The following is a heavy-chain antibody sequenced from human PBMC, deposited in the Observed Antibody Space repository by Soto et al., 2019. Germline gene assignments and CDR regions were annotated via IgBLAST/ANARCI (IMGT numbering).Heavy chain of an antibody. D-gene: IGHD6-6*01. V-gene: IGHV3-30*18. CDR1: GFTFSSYG. CDR3: AKPTYSSSSGYFDY. J-gene: IGHJ4*02. CDR2: ISYDGSNK. Sequence: QVQLVESGGGVVQPGRSLRLSCAASGFTFSSYGMHWVRQAPGKGLEWVAVISYDGSNKYYADSVKGRFTISRDNCKNTLYLQMNSLSAEDTAVYYCAKPTYSSSSGYFDYWGQGTLVTVSS.